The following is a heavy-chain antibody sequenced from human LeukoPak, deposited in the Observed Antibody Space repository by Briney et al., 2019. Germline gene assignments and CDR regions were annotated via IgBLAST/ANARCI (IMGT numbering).Heavy chain of an antibody. Sequence: GGSLRLSCAAPGFTVGNNYMNWVRQAPGKGLEWVSLIFSHGETSYADSVKGRFTISGDNSKNTLYLQMNGLRVEDTAVYYCARDPPAVSINTYAWGQGTLVTVSS. D-gene: IGHD2-8*01. J-gene: IGHJ4*02. CDR2: IFSHGET. CDR3: ARDPPAVSINTYA. V-gene: IGHV3-66*01. CDR1: GFTVGNNY.